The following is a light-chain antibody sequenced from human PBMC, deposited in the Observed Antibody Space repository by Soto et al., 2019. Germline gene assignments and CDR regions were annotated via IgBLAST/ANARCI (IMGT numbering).Light chain of an antibody. Sequence: EIVLTQSPATLSLSPGERATLSCRASQSVSSYLAWYQQKPGQAPRLLIYDASNRATGIPARFSGSGSGTDSTLTISRLEPEDFAVYYCQQYGGSPRTFGQGTKVDIK. J-gene: IGKJ1*01. CDR2: DAS. CDR3: QQYGGSPRT. CDR1: QSVSSY. V-gene: IGKV3-11*01.